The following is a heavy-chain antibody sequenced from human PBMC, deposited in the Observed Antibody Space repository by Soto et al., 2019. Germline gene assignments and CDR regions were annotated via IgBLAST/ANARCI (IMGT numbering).Heavy chain of an antibody. J-gene: IGHJ4*02. Sequence: QVQLVQSGAEVKKPGSSVKVSCKASGGTFSSFAISWVRQAPGQGLEWMGGIIPIFGTTNYAQKFQGRVTITADESTSTAYMEVTTLRSEDTAVYDCARDRDHTYDYWGQGTLVTVSS. V-gene: IGHV1-69*01. CDR1: GGTFSSFA. CDR2: IIPIFGTT. CDR3: ARDRDHTYDY.